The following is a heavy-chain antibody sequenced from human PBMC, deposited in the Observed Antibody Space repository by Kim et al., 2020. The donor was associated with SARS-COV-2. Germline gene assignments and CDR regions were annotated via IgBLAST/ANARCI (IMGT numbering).Heavy chain of an antibody. J-gene: IGHJ4*02. V-gene: IGHV3-72*01. Sequence: AASGKGRFTISRDDSKNSLYLQMNSLQTDDTAVYYCARGYCPGGGCYSGDYWGQGTLVTVSS. D-gene: IGHD2-15*01. CDR3: ARGYCPGGGCYSGDY.